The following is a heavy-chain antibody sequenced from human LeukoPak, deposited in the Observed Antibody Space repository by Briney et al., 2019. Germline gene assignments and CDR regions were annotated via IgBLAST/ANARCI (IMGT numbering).Heavy chain of an antibody. J-gene: IGHJ6*03. CDR1: GFTFSSYG. CDR2: IRYDGSNK. V-gene: IGHV3-30*02. Sequence: GGSLRLSCAASGFTFSSYGMHWVRQAPGKGLEWVAFIRYDGSNKYYADSVKGRFTISRDNSKNTLYLQMNSLRAEDTAVYYCAKVNSIAVARYYYYMDVWGKGTTVTVSS. D-gene: IGHD6-19*01. CDR3: AKVNSIAVARYYYYMDV.